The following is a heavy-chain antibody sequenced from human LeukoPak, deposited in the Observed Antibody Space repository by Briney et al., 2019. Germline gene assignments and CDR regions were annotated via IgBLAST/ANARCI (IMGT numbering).Heavy chain of an antibody. CDR2: IYYSGST. V-gene: IGHV4-59*08. CDR3: ARQPGWELLRVDY. D-gene: IGHD1-26*01. J-gene: IGHJ4*02. CDR1: GDSISSYY. Sequence: PSETLSLTCTVSGDSISSYYWSWIRQPPGKGLEWIGYIYYSGSTNYNPSLKSRVTISVDTSRNQFSLKLSSVTAADTAVYYCARQPGWELLRVDYWGQGTLVTVSS.